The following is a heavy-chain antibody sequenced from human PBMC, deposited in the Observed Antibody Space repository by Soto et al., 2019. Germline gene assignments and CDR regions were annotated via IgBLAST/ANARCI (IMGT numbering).Heavy chain of an antibody. Sequence: PSETLSLTCTVSGGSISSGGYYWSWIRQHPGKGLEWIGYIYYSGSTYYNPSLKSRVTISVDTSKNQFSLKLSSVTAADTAVYYCAAGVLGYCSSTSCYYFDYWGQGTLVTVSS. J-gene: IGHJ4*02. CDR1: GGSISSGGYY. CDR2: IYYSGST. V-gene: IGHV4-31*03. D-gene: IGHD2-2*01. CDR3: AAGVLGYCSSTSCYYFDY.